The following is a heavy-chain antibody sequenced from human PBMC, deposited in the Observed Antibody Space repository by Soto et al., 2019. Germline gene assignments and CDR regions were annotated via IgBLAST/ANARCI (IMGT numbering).Heavy chain of an antibody. CDR1: GFTFSSYA. D-gene: IGHD7-27*01. J-gene: IGHJ6*02. Sequence: QVQLVESGGGVVQPGRSLRLSCAASGFTFSSYAMHWVRQAPGKGLEWVAVISYDGSNKYYADSVKGRFTISRDNSKNTLYLQMNSLRAEDTAVYYCARGTGDLYYYYGMDVWGQGTTVTVSS. V-gene: IGHV3-30-3*01. CDR2: ISYDGSNK. CDR3: ARGTGDLYYYYGMDV.